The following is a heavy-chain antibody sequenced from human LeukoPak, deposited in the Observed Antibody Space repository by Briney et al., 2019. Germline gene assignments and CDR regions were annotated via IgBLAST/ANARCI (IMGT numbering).Heavy chain of an antibody. CDR3: ASSLGGYCTNGVCPEDAFDI. Sequence: SQTLSLTCAISGDSVSSNSAAWNWIRQSPSRGLEWLGRTYYRSKWHNDYAVSVKSRITINPDTSKNQFSLQLNSVTPEDTAVYYCASSLGGYCTNGVCPEDAFDIWGQGTMVTVSS. D-gene: IGHD2-8*01. J-gene: IGHJ3*02. V-gene: IGHV6-1*01. CDR2: TYYRSKWHN. CDR1: GDSVSSNSAA.